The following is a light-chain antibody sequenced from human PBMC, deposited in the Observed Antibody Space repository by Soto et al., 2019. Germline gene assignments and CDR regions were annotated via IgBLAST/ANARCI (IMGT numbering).Light chain of an antibody. CDR3: QHLNSYPIT. Sequence: DIPLTQSPSFLSASVGDRVTITCRASQGISSYLAWYQQKPGKAPKLLIYVASTLQSGVPSRLSGSGSGTEFTLTISSLQPEDFATYYCQHLNSYPITFGQGTRLEIK. CDR2: VAS. V-gene: IGKV1-9*01. CDR1: QGISSY. J-gene: IGKJ5*01.